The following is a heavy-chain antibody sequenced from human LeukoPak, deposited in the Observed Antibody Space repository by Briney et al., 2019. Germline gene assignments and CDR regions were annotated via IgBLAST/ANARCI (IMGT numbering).Heavy chain of an antibody. CDR1: GYTFTSYD. CDR3: ARVHSSSWYPRYYYYYMDV. D-gene: IGHD6-13*01. J-gene: IGHJ6*03. CDR2: MNPNSGNT. V-gene: IGHV1-8*01. Sequence: ASVKVSCKASGYTFTSYDINWVRQATGQGLEWMGWMNPNSGNTGYAQKFQGRVTMTRNTSISTAYMELSSLRSEDTAVYYCARVHSSSWYPRYYYYYMDVWGKGTTVTVSS.